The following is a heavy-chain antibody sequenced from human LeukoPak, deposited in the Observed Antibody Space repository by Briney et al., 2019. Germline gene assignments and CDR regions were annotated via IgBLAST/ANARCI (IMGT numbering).Heavy chain of an antibody. J-gene: IGHJ5*02. CDR3: ASHYYGSGSYKPWFDP. Sequence: SQTLSLTCAVSGGSISSGGYSWSWIRQPPGKGLEWIGYIYHSGSTYYNPSLKSRVTISVDRSKNQFSLKLSSVTAADTAVYYCASHYYGSGSYKPWFDPWGQGTLVTVSS. V-gene: IGHV4-30-2*01. CDR2: IYHSGST. CDR1: GGSISSGGYS. D-gene: IGHD3-10*01.